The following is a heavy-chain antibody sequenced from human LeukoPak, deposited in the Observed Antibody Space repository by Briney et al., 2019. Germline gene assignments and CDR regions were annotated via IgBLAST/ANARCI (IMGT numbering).Heavy chain of an antibody. CDR1: GFTFSDYY. Sequence: GGSLRLSCAASGFTFSDYYMSWIRQAPGKGLEWVSYISGSGSTIYYADSVKGRFTISRDNAKNTLYLQMNSLRAEDTALYYCARSFDGAASGYDYWGQGTLVTVSS. CDR3: ARSFDGAASGYDY. D-gene: IGHD5-12*01. J-gene: IGHJ4*02. CDR2: ISGSGSTI. V-gene: IGHV3-11*04.